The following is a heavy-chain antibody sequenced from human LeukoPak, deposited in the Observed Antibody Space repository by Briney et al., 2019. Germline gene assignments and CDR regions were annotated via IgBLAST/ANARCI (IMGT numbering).Heavy chain of an antibody. Sequence: GGSLRLSCTASGFSFSTYWMTWVRQAPGKGLEWVSHITASGTAMFYADSVKGRFTISRDNAKNSLYLQMNSLRDEDTAVYYCASSGSYRFDYWGQGTLVTVSS. V-gene: IGHV3-48*02. D-gene: IGHD1-26*01. CDR1: GFSFSTYW. J-gene: IGHJ4*02. CDR3: ASSGSYRFDY. CDR2: ITASGTAM.